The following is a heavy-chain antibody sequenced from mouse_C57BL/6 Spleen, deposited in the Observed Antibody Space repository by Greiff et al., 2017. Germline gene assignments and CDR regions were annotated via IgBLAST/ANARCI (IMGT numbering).Heavy chain of an antibody. J-gene: IGHJ3*01. CDR1: GFTFSNYG. CDR2: IRLESDNYTT. CDR3: TGDGNYLEFAY. D-gene: IGHD2-1*01. Sequence: DVQLQESGGGLVQPGGSMKLSCVASGFTFSNYGMNWVRQSPEKGLEWVAQIRLESDNYTTHYAESVTGRFTISRDDTKSSVYLQMNNLRAEDTGIYYCTGDGNYLEFAYWGQGTLVTVSA. V-gene: IGHV6-3*01.